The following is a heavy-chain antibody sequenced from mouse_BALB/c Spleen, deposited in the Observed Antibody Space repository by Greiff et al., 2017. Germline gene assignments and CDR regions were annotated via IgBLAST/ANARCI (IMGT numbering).Heavy chain of an antibody. CDR3: ARESTMITTGYFDV. D-gene: IGHD2-4*01. V-gene: IGHV5-15*02. J-gene: IGHJ1*01. Sequence: LVESGGGLVQPGGSRKLSCAASGFTFSDYGMAWVRQAPGKGPEWVAFISNLAYSIYYADTVTGRFTISRENAKNTLYLEMSSLRSEDTAMYYCARESTMITTGYFDVWGAGTTVTVSS. CDR1: GFTFSDYG. CDR2: ISNLAYSI.